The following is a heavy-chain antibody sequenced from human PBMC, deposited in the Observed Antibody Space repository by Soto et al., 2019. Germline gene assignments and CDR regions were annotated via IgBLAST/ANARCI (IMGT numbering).Heavy chain of an antibody. Sequence: PGGSLRLCCAASEFTFSTYAMSWVRQAAGKGLEWVSSIGSGDSPTDYADSVKGRFTISRDNTKISLYLQMNSLRAEDTDVYYCAKGALSTYFDWGQGTLVTVSS. CDR1: EFTFSTYA. CDR2: IGSGDSPT. CDR3: AKGALSTYFD. D-gene: IGHD3-9*01. J-gene: IGHJ4*02. V-gene: IGHV3-23*01.